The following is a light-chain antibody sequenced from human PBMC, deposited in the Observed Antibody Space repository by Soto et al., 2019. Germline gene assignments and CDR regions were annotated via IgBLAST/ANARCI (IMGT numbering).Light chain of an antibody. Sequence: EVVMTQSPATLSVSPGEGVTLSCRANQGIGDTLAWYQHKPGQTPRLLIYDTSTRATGVPARFSGSRSGPEIPPPLHRPQSEELAIFFLQTYNNWPLTFGGGTKVESK. J-gene: IGKJ4*01. CDR1: QGIGDT. CDR2: DTS. V-gene: IGKV3-15*01. CDR3: QTYNNWPLT.